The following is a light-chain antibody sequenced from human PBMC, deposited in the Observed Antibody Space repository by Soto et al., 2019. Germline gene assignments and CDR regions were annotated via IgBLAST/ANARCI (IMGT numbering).Light chain of an antibody. CDR1: QSVLYSSDNKNY. J-gene: IGKJ1*01. CDR3: QEYYRSPPT. CDR2: WAS. Sequence: DIVMTQSPDSLAVSLGERATINCKSSQSVLYSSDNKNYLAWYQQKPGEPPNLLIYWASTRESGVPDRFSGSGSGTDFTLTISSLQAEDVAVYYCQEYYRSPPTFGQGTKVEIK. V-gene: IGKV4-1*01.